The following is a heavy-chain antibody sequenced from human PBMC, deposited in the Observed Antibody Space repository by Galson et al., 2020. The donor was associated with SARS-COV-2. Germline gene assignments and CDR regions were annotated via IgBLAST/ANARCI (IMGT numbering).Heavy chain of an antibody. V-gene: IGHV3-15*01. D-gene: IGHD3-9*01. J-gene: IGHJ4*02. CDR1: GFTFSNAW. Sequence: GGSLRLSCAASGFTFSNAWMSWVRQAPGKGLEWVGRIKSKTDGGTTDYAAPVKGRFTISTDDSKNTLYLQMNSLKTEDTAVYYCTTDLWVAQYDILTGYYLPFDYWGQGTLVTVYS. CDR3: TTDLWVAQYDILTGYYLPFDY. CDR2: IKSKTDGGTT.